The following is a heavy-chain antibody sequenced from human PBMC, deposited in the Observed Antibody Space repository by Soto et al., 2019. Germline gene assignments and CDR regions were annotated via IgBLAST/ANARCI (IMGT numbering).Heavy chain of an antibody. D-gene: IGHD3-9*01. Sequence: QVQLVESGGGVVQPGRSLRLSCAASVFTFNDYGMHWVRQAPGKGLERVASMSYDERNDYYADSVKGRFTISRDNSKRTRYLQMNSLRAEDTALYYCVKDQAVGRSSAGFDAFDIWGQGTMVIVST. CDR2: MSYDERND. V-gene: IGHV3-30*18. J-gene: IGHJ3*02. CDR3: VKDQAVGRSSAGFDAFDI. CDR1: VFTFNDYG.